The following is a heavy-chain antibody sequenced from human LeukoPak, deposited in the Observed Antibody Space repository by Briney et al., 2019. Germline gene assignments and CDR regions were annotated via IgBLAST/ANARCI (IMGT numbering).Heavy chain of an antibody. J-gene: IGHJ3*02. V-gene: IGHV1-69*05. CDR2: IIPIFGTA. Sequence: SVKVSCKASGGTFSSYAISWVRQAPGQGLEWMGGIIPIFGTANYAQKFQGRVTITTDESTSTAYMELSSLRSEDTAVYYCATSGQLVPGAFDIWGQGQWSPSLQ. D-gene: IGHD6-13*01. CDR1: GGTFSSYA. CDR3: ATSGQLVPGAFDI.